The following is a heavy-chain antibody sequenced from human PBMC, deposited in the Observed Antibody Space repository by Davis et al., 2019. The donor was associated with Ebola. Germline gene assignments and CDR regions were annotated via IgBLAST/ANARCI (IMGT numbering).Heavy chain of an antibody. CDR3: ARDRVFAFDY. Sequence: PGGSLRLSCAASGFTFTSFTMNWVRQAPGKGLEWVSYISSSSSIYYADSVKGRFTISRDNAQNSLYLQMNSLRDEDTAVYYCARDRVFAFDYWGQGILVTVSS. CDR2: ISSSSSI. CDR1: GFTFTSFT. V-gene: IGHV3-48*02. D-gene: IGHD6-13*01. J-gene: IGHJ4*02.